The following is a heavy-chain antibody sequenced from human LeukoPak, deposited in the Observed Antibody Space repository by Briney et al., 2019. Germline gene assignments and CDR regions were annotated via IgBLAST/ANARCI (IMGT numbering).Heavy chain of an antibody. J-gene: IGHJ5*02. D-gene: IGHD4-11*01. CDR2: INAGNGNT. CDR3: ARERLNYIGFDP. V-gene: IGHV1-3*03. CDR1: GYTFTSHA. Sequence: GASVKVSCKASGYTFTSHAMHWVRQAPGQRLEWIGWINAGNGNTKYSQEFQGRVTITRDTSASTAYMELSSLRSEDMAVYYCARERLNYIGFDPWGQGTLVTVSS.